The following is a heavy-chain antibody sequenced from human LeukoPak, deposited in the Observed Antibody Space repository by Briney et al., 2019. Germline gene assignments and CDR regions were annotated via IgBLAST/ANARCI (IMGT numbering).Heavy chain of an antibody. CDR2: IIPILGIA. V-gene: IGHV1-69*04. J-gene: IGHJ3*02. CDR3: ARDERDYYDSSGYDAFDI. D-gene: IGHD3-22*01. CDR1: GYTFTRYD. Sequence: SVKVSCKASGYTFTRYDINWVRQAPGQGLEWMGRIIPILGIANYAQKFQGRVTITADKSTSTAYMELSSLRSEDTAVYYCARDERDYYDSSGYDAFDIWGQGTMVTVSS.